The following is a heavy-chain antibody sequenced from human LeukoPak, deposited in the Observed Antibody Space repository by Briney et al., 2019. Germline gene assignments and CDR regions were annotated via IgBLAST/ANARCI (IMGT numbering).Heavy chain of an antibody. CDR2: ISGSGDST. J-gene: IGHJ4*02. V-gene: IGHV3-23*01. CDR1: GFTLSNYG. CDR3: ASLVGATRGESDLLGAYYFDY. D-gene: IGHD1-26*01. Sequence: GGTLRLSCAASGFTLSNYGMSWVRQAPGKGLEWVSGISGSGDSTYYADSVKGRFTISRDNSKNTLYLQMNSLRAEDTAVYYCASLVGATRGESDLLGAYYFDYWGQGTLVTVSS.